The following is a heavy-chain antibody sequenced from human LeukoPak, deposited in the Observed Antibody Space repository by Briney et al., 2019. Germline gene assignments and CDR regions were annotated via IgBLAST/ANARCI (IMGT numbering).Heavy chain of an antibody. Sequence: ASVKVSCKASGYTFTHYAMHWVRQAPGQRLEWMGWINGVTGNAKYSQNFQGRVTITRDTSASTAYMELSSLRSEDTAVYYCARGWLQEAVNYWGQGTLVTVSS. V-gene: IGHV1-3*01. CDR1: GYTFTHYA. CDR3: ARGWLQEAVNY. J-gene: IGHJ4*02. D-gene: IGHD5-12*01. CDR2: INGVTGNA.